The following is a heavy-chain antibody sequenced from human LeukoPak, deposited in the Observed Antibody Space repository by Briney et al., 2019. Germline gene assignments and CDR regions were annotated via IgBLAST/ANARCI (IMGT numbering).Heavy chain of an antibody. J-gene: IGHJ3*02. V-gene: IGHV5-51*01. CDR3: ARPRRYFDWLLPNDAFDI. CDR1: GYSFTSYW. CDR2: IYPGDSDT. Sequence: GESLKISCKGSGYSFTSYWIGWVRQMPGKGLEWMGIIYPGDSDTRYSPSFQGQVTISADKSISTAYLQWSSLKASDTAMYYCARPRRYFDWLLPNDAFDIWGQGTMVTVSS. D-gene: IGHD3-9*01.